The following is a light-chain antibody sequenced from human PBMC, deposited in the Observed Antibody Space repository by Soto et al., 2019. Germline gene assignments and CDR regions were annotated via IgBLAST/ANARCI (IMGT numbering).Light chain of an antibody. V-gene: IGKV3-11*01. Sequence: EIVLTQSPATLSLSPGERATLSCMTSQSVSKYFAWYQQKPGRAPRLLIYDASSRATGIPARFIGSGSGTDFTLTISSLEREDFAIYYCQQRSNWPITFGQGTRLEIK. J-gene: IGKJ5*01. CDR3: QQRSNWPIT. CDR1: QSVSKY. CDR2: DAS.